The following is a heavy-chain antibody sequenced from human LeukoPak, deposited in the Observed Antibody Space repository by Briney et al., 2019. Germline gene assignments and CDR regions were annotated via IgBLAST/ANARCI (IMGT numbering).Heavy chain of an antibody. CDR3: ARDQGLVAAAGTSAHYGMDV. V-gene: IGHV3-7*01. CDR2: IKQDRSEK. Sequence: GRSLRLSRAASGFTFSSYWMSWVSQAPGKGLVWVANIKQDRSEKYYVASVKGRFTISRDNAKNSLYLQMNSLRAEDTAVYYCARDQGLVAAAGTSAHYGMDVWGQGTTVTVSS. CDR1: GFTFSSYW. D-gene: IGHD6-13*01. J-gene: IGHJ6*02.